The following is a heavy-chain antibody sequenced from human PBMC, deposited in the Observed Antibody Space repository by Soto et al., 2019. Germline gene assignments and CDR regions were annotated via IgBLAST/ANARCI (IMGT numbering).Heavy chain of an antibody. Sequence: SETLSLTCTVSGGSISSYYWSWIRQPPGKGLEWIGYIYYSGSTNYNPSLKSRVTISVDTSKNRFSLKLSSVTAADTAVYYCARDITIFGVGYFDYWGQGTLVTVSS. V-gene: IGHV4-59*01. CDR1: GGSISSYY. D-gene: IGHD3-3*01. J-gene: IGHJ4*02. CDR2: IYYSGST. CDR3: ARDITIFGVGYFDY.